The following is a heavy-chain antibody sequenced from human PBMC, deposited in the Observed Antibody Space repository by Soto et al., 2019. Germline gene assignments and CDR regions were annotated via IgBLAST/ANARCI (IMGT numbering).Heavy chain of an antibody. CDR2: IRSKTNNYAT. V-gene: IGHV3-73*01. J-gene: IGHJ6*03. Sequence: EVQLVESGGGLVQRGGSQKLACLVSGFPLSDSAIHWVRKASGKGLERVGRIRSKTNNYATTYGAPVRGRFTLSRDDSKNTAYLQMNNLESEDAAVYYCTRHAGGQVEHSFYSYFMDVWGKGTTVSV. CDR1: GFPLSDSA. D-gene: IGHD2-15*01. CDR3: TRHAGGQVEHSFYSYFMDV.